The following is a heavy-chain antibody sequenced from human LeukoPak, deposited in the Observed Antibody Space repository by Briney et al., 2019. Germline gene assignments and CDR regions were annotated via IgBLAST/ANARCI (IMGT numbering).Heavy chain of an antibody. J-gene: IGHJ4*02. CDR1: GGSISSYY. CDR3: ARGYSSGPSGYFDY. Sequence: PSETLSLTCTVSGGSISSYYWSWIRQPPGKGLEWIGYIYYSGSTNYNPSLKSRVTISVDTSKNQFSLKLSSVTAADTAVYYCARGYSSGPSGYFDYWGQGTLVTVSS. V-gene: IGHV4-59*08. CDR2: IYYSGST. D-gene: IGHD6-19*01.